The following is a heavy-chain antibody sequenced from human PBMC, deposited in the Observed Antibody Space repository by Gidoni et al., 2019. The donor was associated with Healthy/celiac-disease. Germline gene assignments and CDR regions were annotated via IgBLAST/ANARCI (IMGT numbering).Heavy chain of an antibody. D-gene: IGHD2-15*01. V-gene: IGHV3-23*01. Sequence: EVQLLESGGGLVQPGGSLRLSCAASGFTFGRYAMSWVRQAPGKGLEWVSAISGSGGSTYYADSVKGRFTSSRDNSKNTLYLQMNSLRAEDTAVYYCAKDKGENCSGGSCYDFDYWGQGTLVTVSS. J-gene: IGHJ4*02. CDR1: GFTFGRYA. CDR3: AKDKGENCSGGSCYDFDY. CDR2: ISGSGGST.